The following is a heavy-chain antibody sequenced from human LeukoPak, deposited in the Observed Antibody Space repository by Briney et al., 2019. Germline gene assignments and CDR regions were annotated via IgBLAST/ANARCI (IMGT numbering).Heavy chain of an antibody. CDR1: GGSISSYF. CDR3: ATSVGYHGSKNAFDV. J-gene: IGHJ3*01. CDR2: THYSGST. D-gene: IGHD2-15*01. V-gene: IGHV4-59*08. Sequence: PSETLSLTCSVSGGSISSYFWTWIRQPPGKRLEWIGNTHYSGSTNYNPSLKGRVSISLDTSKNGFSLELTSVTAADTAVYYCATSVGYHGSKNAFDVWGLGTMATVSS.